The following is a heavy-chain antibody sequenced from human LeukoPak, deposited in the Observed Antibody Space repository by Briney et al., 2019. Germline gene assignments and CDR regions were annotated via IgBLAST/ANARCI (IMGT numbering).Heavy chain of an antibody. Sequence: GGSLRLSCAASGFTFSSYAMSWVRQAPGKGLEWVSAISGSGGSTYYADSVKGRFTISRDNSKNTLYLQMNSLRAEDTAVYYCASNRPESIAARMFDYWGQGTLVTVSS. D-gene: IGHD6-6*01. CDR2: ISGSGGST. V-gene: IGHV3-23*01. CDR1: GFTFSSYA. CDR3: ASNRPESIAARMFDY. J-gene: IGHJ4*02.